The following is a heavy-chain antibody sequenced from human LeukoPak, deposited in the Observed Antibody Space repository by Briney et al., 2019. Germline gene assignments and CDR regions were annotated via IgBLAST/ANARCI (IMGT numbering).Heavy chain of an antibody. D-gene: IGHD4-17*01. CDR1: GFTFSSYA. CDR2: ISGSGGNT. J-gene: IGHJ6*02. Sequence: PGGSLRLSCAAAGFTFSSYAMSWVRQAPGKGLEWVSAISGSGGNTYYADSVKGRFTISRDNSKNTLYLQMNSLRAEDTAVYYCASDYGDYHHYYYGMDVWGQGTTVTVSS. CDR3: ASDYGDYHHYYYGMDV. V-gene: IGHV3-23*01.